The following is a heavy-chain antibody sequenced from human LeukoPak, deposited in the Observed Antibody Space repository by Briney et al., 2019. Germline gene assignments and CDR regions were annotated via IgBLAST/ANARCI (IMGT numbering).Heavy chain of an antibody. D-gene: IGHD3-10*01. V-gene: IGHV6-1*01. CDR3: ARVLLWFGESAWFDP. CDR2: TYYRSKWYN. CDR1: GDSVSSNSAA. Sequence: SQTLSLTCAISGDSVSSNSAAWNWIRQSPSRGLEWLGRTYYRSKWYNDYAVSVKSRITINPDTSKNQFSLQLNSVTPEDTAVYYCARVLLWFGESAWFDPWGQGALVTVSS. J-gene: IGHJ5*02.